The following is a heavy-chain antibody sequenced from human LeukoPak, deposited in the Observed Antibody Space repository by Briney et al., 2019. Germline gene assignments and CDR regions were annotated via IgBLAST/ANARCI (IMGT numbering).Heavy chain of an antibody. CDR1: GGSISSYY. CDR2: IYYSGST. V-gene: IGHV4-59*01. D-gene: IGHD4-17*01. J-gene: IGHJ5*02. Sequence: KPSETLSLTCTVSGGSISSYYWSWIRQPPGKGLEWIGDIYYSGSTNHNPSLKSRVTISVDTSKNQFSLKLSSVTAADTAVYYCARVPQKRGLRGAWFDPWGQGTLVTVSS. CDR3: ARVPQKRGLRGAWFDP.